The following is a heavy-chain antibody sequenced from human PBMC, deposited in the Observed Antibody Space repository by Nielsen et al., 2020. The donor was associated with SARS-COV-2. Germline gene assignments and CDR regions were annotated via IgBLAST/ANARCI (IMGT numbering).Heavy chain of an antibody. CDR3: ARVDSGSYNVYMIY. Sequence: SETRSLTCTVSDGSIRSSSYYWGGIRQPPGKGLEWIGSIYYSGSTYYNPSLKNRVTISVDTSKNQFSLKLSSVTAADTAVYYCARVDSGSYNVYMIYWGQGTLVTVSS. J-gene: IGHJ4*02. CDR2: IYYSGST. CDR1: DGSIRSSSYY. D-gene: IGHD1-26*01. V-gene: IGHV4-39*07.